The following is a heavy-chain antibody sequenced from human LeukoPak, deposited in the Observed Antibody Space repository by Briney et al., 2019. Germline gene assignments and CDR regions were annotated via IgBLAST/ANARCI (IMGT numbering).Heavy chain of an antibody. Sequence: GGSLRLSFAASGFPFYDYAMHWVRPAPGKGLEWVSGINWNGDSVNYADSVKGRFTISRDNSKNSLYLRMNSLRAEDTALYYCARDLLGSWGQGTLVTVSS. CDR1: GFPFYDYA. CDR3: ARDLLGS. V-gene: IGHV3-9*01. J-gene: IGHJ5*02. CDR2: INWNGDSV.